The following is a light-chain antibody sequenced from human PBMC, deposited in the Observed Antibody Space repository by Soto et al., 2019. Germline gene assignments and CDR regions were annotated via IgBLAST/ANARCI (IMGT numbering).Light chain of an antibody. V-gene: IGKV3-15*01. Sequence: EIVMTQSPATLSVSPGEGATLSCRASQSVSSRLAWYQQKPGQAPRLLIYGACTRETGIPARFSGSGSGTEFTLIISSLQSEDSAVYYCQQYNSWLWTFGQGTKVDIK. J-gene: IGKJ1*01. CDR2: GAC. CDR1: QSVSSR. CDR3: QQYNSWLWT.